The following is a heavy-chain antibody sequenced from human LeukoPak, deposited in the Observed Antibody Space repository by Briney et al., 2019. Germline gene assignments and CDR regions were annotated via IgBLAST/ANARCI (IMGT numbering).Heavy chain of an antibody. D-gene: IGHD5-18*01. CDR1: GFIFSTYW. CDR3: ARAKYSYGFWDS. CDR2: IKYDGSET. J-gene: IGHJ4*02. V-gene: IGHV3-7*01. Sequence: PGGSLRLSCAASGFIFSTYWMSWVRQAPGKGLEWVASIKYDGSETYHVDSVKGRFSISRDNAKNSLSLQTNSLRVEDTAVYYCARAKYSYGFWDSWGQGTLVTVSS.